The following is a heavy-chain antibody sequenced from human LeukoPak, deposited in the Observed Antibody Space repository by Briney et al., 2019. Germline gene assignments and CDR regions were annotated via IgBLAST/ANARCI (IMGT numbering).Heavy chain of an antibody. CDR3: ARDGLLWFGESYKHQGMDV. J-gene: IGHJ6*02. D-gene: IGHD3-10*01. CDR2: ISSSSSYI. Sequence: PGGSLRLSCAASGFTFSSYSMNWVRQAPGKGLEWVSSISSSSSYIYYADSVKGRFTISRDNAKNSLYLQMNSLRAEDTAVYYCARDGLLWFGESYKHQGMDVWGQGTTVTVSS. V-gene: IGHV3-21*01. CDR1: GFTFSSYS.